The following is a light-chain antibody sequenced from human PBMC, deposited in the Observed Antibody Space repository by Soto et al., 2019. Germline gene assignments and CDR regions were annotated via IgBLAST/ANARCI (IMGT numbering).Light chain of an antibody. V-gene: IGLV2-8*01. J-gene: IGLJ1*01. Sequence: LTQPPSASGSPGQSVTISCTGTSSDVGAYNYVSWYQQHPGKAPKLMIYEVSKRPSGVPDRFSGSKSGNTASLTVSGLQAEDEADCYCSSHAGSNNYVFGTGTKVTVL. CDR1: SSDVGAYNY. CDR2: EVS. CDR3: SSHAGSNNYV.